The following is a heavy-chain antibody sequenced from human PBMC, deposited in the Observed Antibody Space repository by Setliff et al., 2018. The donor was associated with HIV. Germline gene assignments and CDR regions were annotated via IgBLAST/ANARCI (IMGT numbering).Heavy chain of an antibody. Sequence: HPGGSLRLSCTAPGSNFMFFAMSWVRQAPGKGLEWVSGISGSNSRTTEYAASVRGRFTISRDDSKNIAYLQMNSLKTEDTAVYFCTRDGGGDYGVYAPDYWGQGTLVTVSS. V-gene: IGHV3-49*02. CDR2: ISGSNSRTT. CDR3: TRDGGGDYGVYAPDY. CDR1: GSNFMFFA. D-gene: IGHD4-17*01. J-gene: IGHJ4*02.